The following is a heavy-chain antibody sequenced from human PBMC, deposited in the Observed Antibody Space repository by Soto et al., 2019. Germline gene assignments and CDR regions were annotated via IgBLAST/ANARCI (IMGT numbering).Heavy chain of an antibody. V-gene: IGHV1-69*02. CDR3: ARDVPDPGY. CDR2: IIPILGIA. J-gene: IGHJ4*02. CDR1: GGTFSSYT. D-gene: IGHD3-10*02. Sequence: QVQLVQSGAEVKKPGSSVKVSCKASGGTFSSYTISWVRQAPGQGLEWMGRIIPILGIANYAQKSQGRVTMTADKSTRPAYMELSSLRSEDTAVYYCARDVPDPGYWGQGTLVTVSS.